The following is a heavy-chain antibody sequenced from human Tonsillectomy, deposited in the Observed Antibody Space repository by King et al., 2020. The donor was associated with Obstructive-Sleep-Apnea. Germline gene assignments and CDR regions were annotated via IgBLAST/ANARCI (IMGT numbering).Heavy chain of an antibody. CDR2: ISYDGSNK. V-gene: IGHV3-30*04. CDR1: GFTFSSYA. D-gene: IGHD3-9*01. J-gene: IGHJ4*02. CDR3: AGGGWAYDILTGYGSSVGSLDY. Sequence: VQLVESGGGVVQPGRSLRLSCAASGFTFSSYAMHWVRQAPGKGLEWVAVISYDGSNKYYADSVKGRFTISRDNSKNTLYLQMNSLRAEDTAVYYCAGGGWAYDILTGYGSSVGSLDYWGQGTLVTVSS.